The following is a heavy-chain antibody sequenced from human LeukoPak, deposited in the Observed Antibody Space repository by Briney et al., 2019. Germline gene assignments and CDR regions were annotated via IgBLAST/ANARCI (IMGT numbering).Heavy chain of an antibody. V-gene: IGHV4-4*07. CDR1: GGSISSYY. CDR2: ISTSVGT. CDR3: ARATTTARSSFDI. J-gene: IGHJ3*02. D-gene: IGHD4-11*01. Sequence: SETLSLTCTVSGGSISSYYWSWIRQPAGKGLEWIGRISTSVGTNYNPSLKSRLTMSVDTSKNQFSLKLSSVTAADTAVFYCARATTTARSSFDIWGQGTMDTVSS.